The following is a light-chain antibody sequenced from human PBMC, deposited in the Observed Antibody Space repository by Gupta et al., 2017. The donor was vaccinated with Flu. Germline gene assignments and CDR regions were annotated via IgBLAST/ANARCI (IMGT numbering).Light chain of an antibody. J-gene: IGKJ2*01. CDR1: QTVSSNY. CDR2: DAS. CDR3: QHDGSSYT. V-gene: IGKV3-20*01. Sequence: PGTLSLSPGERATLSCRASQTVSSNYLAWYQQKPGQAPRLLIYDASSRASGIPDRFSGSGSGTDFTLTSSRLEPEDFAVYYLQHDGSSYTFGQGTKLEIK.